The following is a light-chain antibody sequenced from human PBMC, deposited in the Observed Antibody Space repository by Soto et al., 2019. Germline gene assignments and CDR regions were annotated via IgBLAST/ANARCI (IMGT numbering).Light chain of an antibody. V-gene: IGKV3D-20*02. CDR1: QSVSSSY. J-gene: IGKJ5*01. Sequence: EIVLTQSPGTRSLSPVEIATLSCRASQSVSSSYLAWYQQKPGQAPRLLIYDASHRATGIPVRFSGSGSESDFTLTISSLEPEDFAVYYCQQRSYPITFGQGTRLEIK. CDR2: DAS. CDR3: QQRSYPIT.